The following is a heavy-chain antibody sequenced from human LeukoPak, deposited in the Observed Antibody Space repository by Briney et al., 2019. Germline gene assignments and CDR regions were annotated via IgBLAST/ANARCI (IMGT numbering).Heavy chain of an antibody. V-gene: IGHV4-59*11. CDR3: ARAGYGDPLDV. D-gene: IGHD4-17*01. J-gene: IGHJ6*04. CDR1: GGSIRSHY. CDR2: IYYSGST. Sequence: SETLSLTCTVSGGSIRSHYWSWIRQPPGKGLEWIGYIYYSGSTNYNPSLKSRVTISVDTSKNQFSLKLSSVTAADTAVYYCARAGYGDPLDVWGKGTTVTVSS.